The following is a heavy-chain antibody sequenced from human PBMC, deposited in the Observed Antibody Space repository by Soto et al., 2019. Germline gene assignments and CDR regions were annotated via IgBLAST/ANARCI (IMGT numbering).Heavy chain of an antibody. V-gene: IGHV3-15*01. CDR2: IKSKTDGGTT. CDR1: GFTFSNAW. J-gene: IGHJ6*03. D-gene: IGHD3-3*01. Sequence: EVQLVESGGGLVKPGGSLRLSCAASGFTFSNAWMSWVRQAPGKGLEWVGRIKSKTDGGTTDYAAPVKGRFTISRDDSKNTLYLQMNSLKTEDTAVYYCTTDTYYDVLDYYYYMDVWGKGTTVTVSS. CDR3: TTDTYYDVLDYYYYMDV.